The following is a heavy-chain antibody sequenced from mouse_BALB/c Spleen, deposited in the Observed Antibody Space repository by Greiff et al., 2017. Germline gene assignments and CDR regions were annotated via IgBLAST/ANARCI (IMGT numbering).Heavy chain of an antibody. CDR1: GYTFTDYA. J-gene: IGHJ4*01. V-gene: IGHV1S137*01. Sequence: VQLQQSGAELVRPGVSVKISCKGSGYTFTDYAMHWVKQSHAKSLEWIGVISTYYGDASYNQKFKGKATMTVDKSSSTAYMELARLTSEDSAIYYCARYRYDAMEYWGQGTSVTVSS. D-gene: IGHD2-14*01. CDR2: ISTYYGDA. CDR3: ARYRYDAMEY.